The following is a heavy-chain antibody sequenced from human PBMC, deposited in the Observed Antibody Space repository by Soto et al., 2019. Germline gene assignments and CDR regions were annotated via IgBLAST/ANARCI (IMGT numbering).Heavy chain of an antibody. V-gene: IGHV3-23*01. D-gene: IGHD6-13*01. CDR1: GFTFSSYA. CDR3: AKDFEWGSRSSWYPIDY. Sequence: EVQLLESGGGLVQPGGSLRLSCAASGFTFSSYAMSWVRQAPGKGLEWVSAISGSGGSTYYADSVKGRFTISSDNSKNTLYLQMTSLRAEDPAVYYCAKDFEWGSRSSWYPIDYWGQGTLVTVSS. J-gene: IGHJ4*02. CDR2: ISGSGGST.